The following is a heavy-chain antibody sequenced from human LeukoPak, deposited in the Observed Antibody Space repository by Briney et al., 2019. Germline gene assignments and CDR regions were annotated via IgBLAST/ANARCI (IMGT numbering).Heavy chain of an antibody. CDR1: GFTFSSYE. CDR3: ARGGYCSSSICYSLNAFDI. CDR2: ISSSGTTI. J-gene: IGHJ3*02. D-gene: IGHD2-2*01. Sequence: GGSLRLSCAASGFTFSSYEMNWVRQAPGKGLEWVSYISSSGTTIYYADSVKGRFTISRDNAKNSLYPQMNSLRAEDTAVYYCARGGYCSSSICYSLNAFDIWGQGTMFTVSS. V-gene: IGHV3-48*03.